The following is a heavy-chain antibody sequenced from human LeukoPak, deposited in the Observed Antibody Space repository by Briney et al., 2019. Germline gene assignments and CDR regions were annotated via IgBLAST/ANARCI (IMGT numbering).Heavy chain of an antibody. D-gene: IGHD6-19*01. V-gene: IGHV6-1*01. CDR1: GDSVSSNSAA. Sequence: SQTLSLTCAISGDSVSSNSAAWNWVRQSPSRGLEWLGRTYSRSKLYNDYAVSVKSRITINPDTSKNQFSLQLNSVTPEDTAVYYCARGTSSGWYYSFDYWGQGTLVTVSS. CDR3: ARGTSSGWYYSFDY. CDR2: TYSRSKLYN. J-gene: IGHJ4*02.